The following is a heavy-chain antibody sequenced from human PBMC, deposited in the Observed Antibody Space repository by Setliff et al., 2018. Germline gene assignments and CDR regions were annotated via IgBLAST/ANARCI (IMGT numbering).Heavy chain of an antibody. V-gene: IGHV4-38-2*01. CDR2: IYHSGST. CDR3: ARRNGEKLDP. CDR1: GYSISSGYY. Sequence: KPSETLSLTCAVSGYSISSGYYWGWIRQPPGKGLEWIGSIYHSGSTYYNPSLKSRVTISVDTSKNQFSLKLSSVTAADTAVYYCARRNGEKLDPWGQGTLVTV. J-gene: IGHJ5*02.